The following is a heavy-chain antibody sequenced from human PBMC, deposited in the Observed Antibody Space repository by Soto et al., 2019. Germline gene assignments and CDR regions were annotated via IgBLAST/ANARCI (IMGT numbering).Heavy chain of an antibody. Sequence: SVKVSCKAAGGTFSSYSISWGRQAPGQGLVWMGGIIPIFGTANYAQKFQGSVTITADKSTSTTYNELRSRRSEATAAIYYSMFSGPSGIHYYYSYGMDVWGQGTTVTVSS. V-gene: IGHV1-69*06. CDR1: GGTFSSYS. J-gene: IGHJ6*02. CDR2: IIPIFGTA. CDR3: SMFSGPSGIHYYYSYGMDV. D-gene: IGHD1-26*01.